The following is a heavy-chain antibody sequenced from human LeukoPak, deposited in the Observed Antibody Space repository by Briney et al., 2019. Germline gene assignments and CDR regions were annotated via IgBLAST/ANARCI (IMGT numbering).Heavy chain of an antibody. CDR2: INPNSGGT. J-gene: IGHJ3*02. Sequence: ASVKVSCKASGYTFTGYCMHWVRQAPGQGLEWMGWINPNSGGTNYAQKFQGRVTMTRDTSISTAYMELSRLRSDDTAVYYCARVRTAVLRFLEWSHAFDIWGQGTMVTVSS. CDR1: GYTFTGYC. CDR3: ARVRTAVLRFLEWSHAFDI. V-gene: IGHV1-2*02. D-gene: IGHD3-3*01.